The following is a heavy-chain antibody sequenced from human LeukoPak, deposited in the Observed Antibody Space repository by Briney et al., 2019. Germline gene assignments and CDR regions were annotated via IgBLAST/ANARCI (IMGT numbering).Heavy chain of an antibody. CDR3: ATLPYSGYPQ. CDR1: GGSISSSSYY. J-gene: IGHJ4*02. D-gene: IGHD5-12*01. Sequence: SETLSLTCPLSGGSISSSSYYWGWIRQPPGKGLEWIGSIYYSGSTYYNPSLKSRVTISVDTSKNQFSLKLSSVTAADTAVYYCATLPYSGYPQWGQGTLVTVSS. CDR2: IYYSGST. V-gene: IGHV4-39*01.